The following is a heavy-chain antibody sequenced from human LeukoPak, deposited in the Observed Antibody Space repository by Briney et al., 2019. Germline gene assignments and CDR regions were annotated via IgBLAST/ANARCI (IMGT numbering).Heavy chain of an antibody. CDR3: ATMTTVTPYDY. CDR2: ISKDGTAT. D-gene: IGHD4-17*01. V-gene: IGHV3-30*03. CDR1: GFTFSSYA. Sequence: GGSLRLSCAASGFTFSSYAIHWVRQAPGKGPEWVAAISKDGTATYYADSVKGRFTISRDNSKNTLYLQMNRLRAEDTAVYYCATMTTVTPYDYWGQGTLVTVSS. J-gene: IGHJ4*02.